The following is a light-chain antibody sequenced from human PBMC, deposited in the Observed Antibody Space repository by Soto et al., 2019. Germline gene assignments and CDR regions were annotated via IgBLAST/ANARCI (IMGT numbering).Light chain of an antibody. Sequence: AIRMTQSPSSLSASTGDRVTIXXRASKGISSYLAWYQQKPGKAPKLXIYAASTLQSGVPSRFSGSGSGTDFTLTISCLQSEDFATYYCQQSYRFPKTFGRGTKVDIK. CDR1: KGISSY. CDR2: AAS. CDR3: QQSYRFPKT. V-gene: IGKV1-8*01. J-gene: IGKJ1*01.